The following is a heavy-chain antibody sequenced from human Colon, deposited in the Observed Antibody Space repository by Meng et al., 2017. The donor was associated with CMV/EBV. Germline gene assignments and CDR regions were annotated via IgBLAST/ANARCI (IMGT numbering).Heavy chain of an antibody. D-gene: IGHD3-9*01. CDR3: ARIKTYDILTGYYGTKDAFDF. CDR1: GFTFNRYE. V-gene: IGHV3-48*03. J-gene: IGHJ3*01. Sequence: GESLKISCAASGFTFNRYEMNWVRQAPGKGLEWVSYISDSCSSIYYADSVKGRFTISRDNAQNSLYLQMNSLRAEDTAVYYCARIKTYDILTGYYGTKDAFDFWGQGTKVTVSS. CDR2: ISDSCSSI.